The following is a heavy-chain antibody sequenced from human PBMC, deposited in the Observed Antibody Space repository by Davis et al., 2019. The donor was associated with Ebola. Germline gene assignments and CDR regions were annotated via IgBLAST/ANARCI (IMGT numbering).Heavy chain of an antibody. J-gene: IGHJ5*02. Sequence: SVKVSCKASGGPFYNYAFTWVRQAPGQGLEWMGGIIPTFGTTDYAQKFQGRVTITADESTSTAYMELRSLKSEDTAMYYCARHRYGDYVWDKYFDPWGQGTLVTVSS. V-gene: IGHV1-69*13. CDR1: GGPFYNYA. CDR3: ARHRYGDYVWDKYFDP. CDR2: IIPTFGTT. D-gene: IGHD4-17*01.